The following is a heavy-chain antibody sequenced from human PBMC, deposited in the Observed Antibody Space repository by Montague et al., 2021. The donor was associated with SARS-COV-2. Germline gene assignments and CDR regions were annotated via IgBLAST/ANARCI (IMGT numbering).Heavy chain of an antibody. D-gene: IGHD2-15*01. CDR3: AREGLVVRGWFDP. CDR1: GGSISSSNW. CDR2: IYHSGST. J-gene: IGHJ5*02. Sequence: SETLSLTCTVSGGSISSSNWWSWVRQPPGKGLEWIGEIYHSGSTXXNPSLKSRVTISVDKSKNQFSLKLSSVTAADTAVYYCAREGLVVRGWFDPWGQGTLVTVSS. V-gene: IGHV4-4*02.